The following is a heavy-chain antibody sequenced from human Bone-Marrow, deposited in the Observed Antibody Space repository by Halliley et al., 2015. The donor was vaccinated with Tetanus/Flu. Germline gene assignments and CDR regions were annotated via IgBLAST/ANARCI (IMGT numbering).Heavy chain of an antibody. CDR1: GGTFSSYV. CDR3: AAHRAGASSS. Sequence: VQLVQSGAEVKKPGSSVKVSCKASGGTFSSYVMSWVRQAPGQGLEWMGGIIPLSGRAHYAQNFQGRGTISTDESTSTVHMELSGLTSEDTAVYFCAAHRAGASSSWGQGTLVTVSS. V-gene: IGHV1-69*05. CDR2: IIPLSGRA. J-gene: IGHJ4*02. D-gene: IGHD3-10*01.